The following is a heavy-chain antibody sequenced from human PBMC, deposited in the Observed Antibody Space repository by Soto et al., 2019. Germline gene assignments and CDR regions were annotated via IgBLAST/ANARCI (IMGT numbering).Heavy chain of an antibody. D-gene: IGHD3-22*01. V-gene: IGHV4-39*01. CDR3: ARGIYDGSSGYYLDG. CDR2: RYDDGST. Sequence: SETLSLTCTFFGDSIRNRNYYWGCFRQPPGKGLEWIVSRYDDGSTFYNPSLKGRVSVYIDTSKKQFSLKMTSMTAADKAVYYCARGIYDGSSGYYLDGWGQGNLVTVSS. CDR1: GDSIRNRNYY. J-gene: IGHJ4*02.